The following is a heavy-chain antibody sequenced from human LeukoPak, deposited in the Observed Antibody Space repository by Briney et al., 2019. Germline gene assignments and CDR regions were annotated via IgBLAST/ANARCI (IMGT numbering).Heavy chain of an antibody. Sequence: ASVKVSCKASGYTFTSYDINWVRQATGQGLEWMGWMNPNSGNTGYAQKFQGRDTMTRNTSISTAYMELSSLRSEDTAVYYCARGVRNYGSGSYYNVRPFDPWGQGTLVTVSS. V-gene: IGHV1-8*01. CDR2: MNPNSGNT. CDR3: ARGVRNYGSGSYYNVRPFDP. CDR1: GYTFTSYD. D-gene: IGHD3-10*01. J-gene: IGHJ5*02.